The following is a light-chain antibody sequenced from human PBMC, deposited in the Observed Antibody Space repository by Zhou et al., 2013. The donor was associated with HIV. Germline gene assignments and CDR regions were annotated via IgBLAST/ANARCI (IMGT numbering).Light chain of an antibody. J-gene: IGKJ1*01. V-gene: IGKV1-27*01. CDR3: QKYDSAPRT. Sequence: IQMTQSPSSLSASVGDTVTISCRASQGIRSDLGWYQQKPGKAPKLLIYGASTLQSGVPSRFSGSGSGTDFTLTISSLQPEDVATYYCQKYDSAPRTFGQGTKVEIK. CDR1: QGIRSD. CDR2: GAS.